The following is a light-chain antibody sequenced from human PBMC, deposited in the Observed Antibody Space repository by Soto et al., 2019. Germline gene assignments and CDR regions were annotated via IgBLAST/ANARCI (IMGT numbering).Light chain of an antibody. CDR1: QSVSNY. Sequence: EIVLTQSPATLSLSPGERATLSCRASQSVSNYLSWYQQKPGLAPRLLMYETSRRATGIPARFSGSGSGTDFTLTISSLEPEDFVVYYCQQRNNWPITFGQGTRLEIK. V-gene: IGKV3-11*01. CDR3: QQRNNWPIT. J-gene: IGKJ5*01. CDR2: ETS.